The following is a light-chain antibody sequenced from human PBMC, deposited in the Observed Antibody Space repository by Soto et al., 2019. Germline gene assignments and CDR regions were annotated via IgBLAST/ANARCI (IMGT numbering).Light chain of an antibody. Sequence: DIQMTQSPSSLSASVGDRVTITCRASQSISSYLNWYQQKPGKAPKLLIYAASSLQSGVPSRFRGSGSGTDFTLTISSLQPEDFATYYCHQSYSTLSITFGQGTRLEIK. CDR2: AAS. CDR3: HQSYSTLSIT. V-gene: IGKV1-39*01. J-gene: IGKJ5*01. CDR1: QSISSY.